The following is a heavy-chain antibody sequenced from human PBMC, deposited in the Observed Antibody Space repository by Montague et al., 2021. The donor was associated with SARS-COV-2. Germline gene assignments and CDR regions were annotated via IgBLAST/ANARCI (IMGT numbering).Heavy chain of an antibody. J-gene: IGHJ4*02. Sequence: SETLSLACTVSGGSITSNYWSWIRQPPGKRLEWIGYTNHSGSTSSNPSXXSRVTISVDTPQNQFSLKLSSVTAADTAVYYCARSRSLGSGLSFPSWYFDDWGQGTLVTVTP. V-gene: IGHV4-59*13. CDR3: ARSRSLGSGLSFPSWYFDD. CDR1: GGSITSNY. CDR2: TNHSGST. D-gene: IGHD5-12*01.